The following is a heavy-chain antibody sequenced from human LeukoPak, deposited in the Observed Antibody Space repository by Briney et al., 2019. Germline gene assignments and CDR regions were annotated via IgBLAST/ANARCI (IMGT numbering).Heavy chain of an antibody. CDR3: AKDRVVVDN. V-gene: IGHV3-23*01. D-gene: IGHD2-15*01. Sequence: GGSLRLSCAASGFTFSTYGMSWVRQAPGKGLEWVSSIGSDGGNTYYTDSVKGRFTISRDNSKNTLYLQMNSLRAEDTAVYYCAKDRVVVDNWGQGTLVTVSS. J-gene: IGHJ4*02. CDR2: IGSDGGNT. CDR1: GFTFSTYG.